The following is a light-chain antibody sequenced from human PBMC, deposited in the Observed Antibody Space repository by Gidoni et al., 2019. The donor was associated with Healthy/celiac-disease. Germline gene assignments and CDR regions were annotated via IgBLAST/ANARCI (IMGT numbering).Light chain of an antibody. CDR2: AAS. J-gene: IGKJ2*01. CDR3: QQSYSTPF. Sequence: DIQMTQSTSSLSASVGDRVTITCRASQSISSYLNWYQQKPGKAPKLLIYAASSLQSGVPSRFSGSGSGTDFTLTISSLQPEDFATYYCQQSYSTPFFXQXTKLEIK. CDR1: QSISSY. V-gene: IGKV1-39*01.